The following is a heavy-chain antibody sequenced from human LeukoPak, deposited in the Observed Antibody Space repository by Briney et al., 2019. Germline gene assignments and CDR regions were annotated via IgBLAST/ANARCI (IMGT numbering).Heavy chain of an antibody. CDR1: NTFSNYG. Sequence: GASVKVSCKTSNTFSNYGITRVRQAPGQGLEWMGWIGAYSGNSEFAQKFQGRVTMTTDASSGTAYMELTNLTPDDTAVYFCARDSSAFYGSEYFQHWGQGTLVTVSS. V-gene: IGHV1-18*01. J-gene: IGHJ1*01. CDR2: IGAYSGNS. D-gene: IGHD2/OR15-2a*01. CDR3: ARDSSAFYGSEYFQH.